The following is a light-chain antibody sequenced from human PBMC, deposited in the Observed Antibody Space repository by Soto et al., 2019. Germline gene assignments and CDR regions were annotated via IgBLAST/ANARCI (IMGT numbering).Light chain of an antibody. Sequence: DIVLTQAPLSSPVTLGQPASISCRSSQSLVHSDGNTYLSWLHQRPGQPPRLLIYKISKRFSGVPERFRGTGAWQYLTLTATRVEAEDVRVYYCMQATHSQWAVVQGTKVHIK. CDR3: MQATHSQWA. J-gene: IGKJ1*01. CDR1: QSLVHSDGNTY. V-gene: IGKV2-24*01. CDR2: KIS.